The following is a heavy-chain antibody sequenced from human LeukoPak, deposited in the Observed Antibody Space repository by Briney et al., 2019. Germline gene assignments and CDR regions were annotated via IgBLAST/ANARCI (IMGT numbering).Heavy chain of an antibody. CDR2: INPNSGGT. J-gene: IGHJ4*02. CDR1: GYTFTSYY. D-gene: IGHD2-21*02. V-gene: IGHV1-2*02. CDR3: ARDCGGDYYFDY. Sequence: ASVKVSCKASGYTFTSYYMHWVRQAPGQGLEWMGWINPNSGGTNYAQKFQGRVTMTRDTSISTAYMELSRLRSDDTAVYYCARDCGGDYYFDYWGQGTLVTVSS.